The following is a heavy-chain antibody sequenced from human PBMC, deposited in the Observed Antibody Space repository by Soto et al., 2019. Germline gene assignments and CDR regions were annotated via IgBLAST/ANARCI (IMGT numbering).Heavy chain of an antibody. D-gene: IGHD1-1*01. CDR1: GFTFSAYW. V-gene: IGHV3-74*01. CDR2: ISDDGSTT. J-gene: IGHJ4*02. CDR3: TRGPRVSSTGTGAH. Sequence: GGSLRLSCEVSGFTFSAYWMHWVRQVPGKGLIWVSRISDDGSTTTYTDSVKGRFTISRDNAKNTLYLQMNSLRADDTGLYYCTRGPRVSSTGTGAHWGQGTLVTVSS.